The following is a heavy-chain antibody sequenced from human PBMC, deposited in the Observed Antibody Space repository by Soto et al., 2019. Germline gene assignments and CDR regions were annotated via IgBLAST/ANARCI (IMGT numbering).Heavy chain of an antibody. J-gene: IGHJ4*02. V-gene: IGHV4-4*02. D-gene: IGHD6-19*01. CDR3: ARSAGWYAVHS. CDR2: VFHTGTT. CDR1: GDSVSSPYY. Sequence: QVQLQESGPGLVKPSGTLSLTCAVSGDSVSSPYYWCWVRQPPGKGLEWIGEVFHTGTTSYNPSLRSRVTISMDKSINQFSLDLSSVTAADTGVCYCARSAGWYAVHSWGPGTLVIVSS.